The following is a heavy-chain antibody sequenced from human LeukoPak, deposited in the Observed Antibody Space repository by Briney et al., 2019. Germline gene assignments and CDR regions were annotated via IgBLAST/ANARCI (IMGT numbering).Heavy chain of an antibody. CDR1: GVSISSSNSY. V-gene: IGHV4-39*01. D-gene: IGHD3/OR15-3a*01. CDR3: ARQTGSGLFILP. J-gene: IGHJ4*02. Sequence: SETLSLTCTVCGVSISSSNSYWGWIRQPPGKGLEWIGSIYYSGNTYYNASLKSQVSISIDTSKNQFSLRLTSVTAADTAVYYCARQTGSGLFILPGGQGTLVTVSS. CDR2: IYYSGNT.